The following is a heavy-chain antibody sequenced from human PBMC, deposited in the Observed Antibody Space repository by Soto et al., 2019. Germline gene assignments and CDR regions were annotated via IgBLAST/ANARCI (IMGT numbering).Heavy chain of an antibody. CDR3: AKVSSDFWSGYLIYYYYGMDV. J-gene: IGHJ6*02. V-gene: IGHV3-30*18. CDR1: GFTFSSYG. CDR2: ISYDGSNK. D-gene: IGHD3-3*01. Sequence: GGSLRLSCAASGFTFSSYGMHWVRQAPGKGLEWVAVISYDGSNKYYADSVKGRFTISRDNSKNTLYLQMNSLRAEDTAVYYCAKVSSDFWSGYLIYYYYGMDVWGQGTTVTVSS.